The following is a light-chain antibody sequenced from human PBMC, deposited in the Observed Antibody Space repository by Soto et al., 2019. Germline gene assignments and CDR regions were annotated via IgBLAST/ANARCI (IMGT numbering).Light chain of an antibody. CDR1: SANIGAGFD. CDR2: DNT. J-gene: IGLJ2*01. Sequence: QSVLTQPPSESGAPGQRVTISCTGSSANIGAGFDVHWYQQFPGTAPKLLIYDNTHRPAGIPDRFSASKSGASASLAITGLQGEDEADYYCQSYDRSLRGYVLFGGGTKLTVL. V-gene: IGLV1-40*01. CDR3: QSYDRSLRGYVL.